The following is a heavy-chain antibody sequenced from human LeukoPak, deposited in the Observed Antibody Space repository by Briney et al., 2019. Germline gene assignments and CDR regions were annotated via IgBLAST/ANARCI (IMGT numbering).Heavy chain of an antibody. J-gene: IGHJ4*02. D-gene: IGHD1-26*01. V-gene: IGHV1-46*01. CDR1: GYTFTSYY. CDR2: INPSCGST. Sequence: ASVKVSCKASGYTFTSYYMHWVRQAPGQGLEWMGIINPSCGSTSYAQKFQGRVTMTRDMSTSTVYMELSSLRSEDTAVYYCAREREILQPFDYWGQGTLVTVSS. CDR3: AREREILQPFDY.